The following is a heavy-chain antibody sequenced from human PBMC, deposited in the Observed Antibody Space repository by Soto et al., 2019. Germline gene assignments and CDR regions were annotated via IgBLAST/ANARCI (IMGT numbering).Heavy chain of an antibody. Sequence: SGGSLRLSCVASGFTFSSYSMNWVRQAPGKGLEWVSYISSTSSTIYYADSVKGRFTISRDNAKNSLYLQMNSLRAEDTAVYYCARDQADIVVGTTLYYYYGMDVWGQGTTVTVSS. D-gene: IGHD2-15*01. CDR1: GFTFSSYS. CDR2: ISSTSSTI. CDR3: ARDQADIVVGTTLYYYYGMDV. V-gene: IGHV3-48*01. J-gene: IGHJ6*02.